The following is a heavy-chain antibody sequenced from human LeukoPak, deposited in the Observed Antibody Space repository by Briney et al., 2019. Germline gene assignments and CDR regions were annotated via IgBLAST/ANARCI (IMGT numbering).Heavy chain of an antibody. J-gene: IGHJ4*02. CDR2: INSVGSWT. CDR3: VSFYETY. CDR1: GNYW. Sequence: GGSLRLSCAASGNYWMHWVRQAPGKGLVWVSHINSVGSWTSYADSVKGRSTISKDNAKNTVYPQMNSLRAEDTAVYYCVSFYETYWGRGTLVTVSS. V-gene: IGHV3-74*01. D-gene: IGHD2/OR15-2a*01.